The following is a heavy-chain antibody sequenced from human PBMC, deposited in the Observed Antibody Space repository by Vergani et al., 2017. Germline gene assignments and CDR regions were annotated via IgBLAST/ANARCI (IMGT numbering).Heavy chain of an antibody. CDR3: ARDIGQDGYDD. CDR2: ISSSSSYR. V-gene: IGHV3-21*01. J-gene: IGHJ4*02. Sequence: VQLVESGGGLVKPGGSLRLSCAASGFTFSSYSMHWVRQAPGKGLEWVSSISSSSSYRYYADSVKGRFTISRNNAKNSLYLQMNSLRAEDTAVYYCARDIGQDGYDDGGQGTLVTVSS. CDR1: GFTFSSYS. D-gene: IGHD5-24*01.